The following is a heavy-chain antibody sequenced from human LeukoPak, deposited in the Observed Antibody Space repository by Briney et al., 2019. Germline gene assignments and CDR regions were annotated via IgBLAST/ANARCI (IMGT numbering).Heavy chain of an antibody. Sequence: GGSLRLSCAASGFTFSGYWMTWVRQAPGKGLEWVSEISGSGGSTFYPDSVKGRFTISRDNSKNTLYLQMNSLRAEDTAVYYCAKQSLQYYFDYWGQGTLVTVSS. D-gene: IGHD4-11*01. V-gene: IGHV3-23*01. CDR3: AKQSLQYYFDY. J-gene: IGHJ4*02. CDR1: GFTFSGYW. CDR2: ISGSGGST.